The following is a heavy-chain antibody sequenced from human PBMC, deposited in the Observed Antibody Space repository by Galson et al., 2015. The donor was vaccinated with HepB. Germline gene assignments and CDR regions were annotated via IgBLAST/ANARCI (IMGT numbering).Heavy chain of an antibody. CDR2: ISASGISP. CDR3: AKDGTYYDYGDSYFDS. V-gene: IGHV3-23*01. CDR1: GFTFNTYA. Sequence: SLRLSCAASGFTFNTYAMNWVRQAPGKGLEWVSAISASGISPYYADSVRGRFTISRDNSKNTLYLQMDIVEAEDTAIYYCAKDGTYYDYGDSYFDSWGQGALVSVST. J-gene: IGHJ4*02. D-gene: IGHD4-17*01.